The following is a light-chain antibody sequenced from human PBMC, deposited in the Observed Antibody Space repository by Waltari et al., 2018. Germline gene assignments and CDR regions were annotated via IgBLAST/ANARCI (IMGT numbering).Light chain of an antibody. V-gene: IGKV1-33*01. Sequence: DLQLTPSPSSLSSSVGDRLTLTCQASQDISNYLNWYQQKPGKAPKLLIYDASNLETGVPSRFSGSGSGTDFTFTISSLQPEDIATYYCQQCDNLPLTFGGGTKVEIK. CDR2: DAS. J-gene: IGKJ4*01. CDR3: QQCDNLPLT. CDR1: QDISNY.